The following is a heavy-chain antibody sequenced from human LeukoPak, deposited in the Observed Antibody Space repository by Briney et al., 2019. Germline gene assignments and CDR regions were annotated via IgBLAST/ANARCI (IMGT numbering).Heavy chain of an antibody. J-gene: IGHJ2*01. D-gene: IGHD6-13*01. CDR2: ISGSGGST. CDR3: ARAAYSSTWYSRYFDL. V-gene: IGHV3-23*01. CDR1: GFTFSNYA. Sequence: GGSLRLSCAASGFTFSNYALSWVRQAPGKGLEWVSDISGSGGSTYYADSVKGRFTISRDNSKNTMYLQMNSLRAGDTAVYYCARAAYSSTWYSRYFDLWGRGTLVTVSS.